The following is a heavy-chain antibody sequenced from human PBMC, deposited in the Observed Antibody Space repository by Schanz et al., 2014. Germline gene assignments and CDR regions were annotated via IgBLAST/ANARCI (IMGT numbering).Heavy chain of an antibody. J-gene: IGHJ4*02. V-gene: IGHV3-74*02. CDR2: LNFDETYT. CDR1: GFTFNYVW. D-gene: IGHD5-18*01. Sequence: EVQLVESGGGLIHPGGSLRLSCAASGFTFNYVWMSWVRQAPGKGLEWVSRLNFDETYTSYADSVKGRFTISRDNAKNTVYLQMTSLRVEDTAVYYCARGGADSAMAHEYWGRGTLVTVSS. CDR3: ARGGADSAMAHEY.